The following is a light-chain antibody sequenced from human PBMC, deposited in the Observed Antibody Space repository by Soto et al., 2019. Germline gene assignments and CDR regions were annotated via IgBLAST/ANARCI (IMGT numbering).Light chain of an antibody. V-gene: IGKV3-20*01. CDR1: QSVSSD. Sequence: DIVLTQSPATLSLSPGDRATITCRASQSVSSDLAWYQQKPGQAPRLLIYDASNRATGIPDRFSGSGSGTDFTLTISRLEPEDFAVYYCQQYGSSGTFGQGTKVDIK. CDR3: QQYGSSGT. CDR2: DAS. J-gene: IGKJ1*01.